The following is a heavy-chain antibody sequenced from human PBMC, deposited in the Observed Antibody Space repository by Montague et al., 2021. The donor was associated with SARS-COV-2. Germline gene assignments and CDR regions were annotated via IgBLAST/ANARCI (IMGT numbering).Heavy chain of an antibody. CDR2: ISSSSVT. J-gene: IGHJ4*02. CDR1: GFTVSSTY. CDR3: ARECSQFFGSGPLDY. Sequence: SLRLSCAASGFTVSSTYMNWVRQVPGKGLEWVSSISSSSVTYSADSLKGRFTISRDNSKNTVYLQMNSLRAEDTAVYFCARECSQFFGSGPLDYWSQGSLVTVSS. V-gene: IGHV3-66*01. D-gene: IGHD3-10*01.